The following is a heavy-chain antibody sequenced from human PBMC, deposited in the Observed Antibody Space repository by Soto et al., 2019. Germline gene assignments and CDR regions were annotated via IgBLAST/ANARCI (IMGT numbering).Heavy chain of an antibody. J-gene: IGHJ6*02. Sequence: GGCLALSCGSSGCTFFNYAMTWVRQAPGKGLEWVSGISGSSGITDYADSVKGRFTISRDNSKNTMYLQMKSLRAEDAAVYFCAKDSAYDFRQNPYYYHGMDVWGQGTTVTVSS. CDR2: ISGSSGIT. CDR1: GCTFFNYA. V-gene: IGHV3-23*01. D-gene: IGHD3-3*01. CDR3: AKDSAYDFRQNPYYYHGMDV.